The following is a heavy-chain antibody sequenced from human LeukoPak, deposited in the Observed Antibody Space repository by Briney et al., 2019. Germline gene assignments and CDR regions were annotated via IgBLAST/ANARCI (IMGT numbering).Heavy chain of an antibody. CDR2: INHSGSTT. Sequence: SETLSLTCAVYGGSFSDYYWSWIRQPPGKGLEWIGEINHSGSTTNYNPSLKNRVTISVDTSKKQFSLKLSSVTAADTAVYYCARRRWGYGSGSYDYWGQGTLVTVSS. J-gene: IGHJ4*02. D-gene: IGHD3-10*01. CDR1: GGSFSDYY. V-gene: IGHV4-34*01. CDR3: ARRRWGYGSGSYDY.